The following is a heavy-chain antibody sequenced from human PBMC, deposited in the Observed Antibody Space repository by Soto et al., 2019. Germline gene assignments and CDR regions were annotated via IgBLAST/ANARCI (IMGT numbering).Heavy chain of an antibody. V-gene: IGHV3-21*02. Sequence: EVKLVESGGGLVKPGGSLRLTCAASGFTFSNYGMIWVRQAPGKGLEWVSFISSSSTYIFYPDSVKGRFTVSRDNAKNYLSLQMNSLRAEDTAVYYCARDASVSGSSRAFDIWGQGTMVTVSS. D-gene: IGHD1-20*01. J-gene: IGHJ3*02. CDR2: ISSSSTYI. CDR3: ARDASVSGSSRAFDI. CDR1: GFTFSNYG.